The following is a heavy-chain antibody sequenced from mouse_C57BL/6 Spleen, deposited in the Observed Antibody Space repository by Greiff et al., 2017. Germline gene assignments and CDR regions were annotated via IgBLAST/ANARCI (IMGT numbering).Heavy chain of an antibody. CDR1: GFTFSDYY. V-gene: IGHV5-16*01. J-gene: IGHJ1*03. Sequence: EVHLVESEGGLVQPGSSMKLSCTASGFTFSDYYMAWVRQVPEKGLEWVANINYDGSSTYYLDSLKSRFIISRDNAKNILYLQMSSLKSEDTATYYCARGVYYGSTFYWYFDVWGTGTTVTVSS. D-gene: IGHD1-1*01. CDR2: INYDGSST. CDR3: ARGVYYGSTFYWYFDV.